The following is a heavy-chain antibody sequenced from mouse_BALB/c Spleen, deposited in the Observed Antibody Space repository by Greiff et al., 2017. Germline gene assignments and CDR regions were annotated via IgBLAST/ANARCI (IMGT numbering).Heavy chain of an antibody. CDR3: ARIYYYGSRAMDY. Sequence: VHLVESGPGLVAPSQSLSITCTVSGFSLTGYGVNWVRQPPGKGLEWLGMIWGDGSTDYNSALKSRLSISKDNSKSQVFLKMNSLQTDDTARYYCARIYYYGSRAMDYWGQGTSVTVSS. D-gene: IGHD1-1*01. J-gene: IGHJ4*01. V-gene: IGHV2-6-7*01. CDR2: IWGDGST. CDR1: GFSLTGYG.